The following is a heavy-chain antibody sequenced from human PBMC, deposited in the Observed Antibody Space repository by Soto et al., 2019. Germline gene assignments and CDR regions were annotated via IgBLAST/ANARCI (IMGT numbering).Heavy chain of an antibody. Sequence: ASVKVSCKVSGYTLTELSMHWVRQAPGKGLEWMGGFDPEDGETIYAQKFQGRVTMTEDTSTDTAYMELSSLRSEDTAVYYCATDPPKYSSSWYRTPRWFDPWGQGTLVTVSS. CDR2: FDPEDGET. V-gene: IGHV1-24*01. CDR3: ATDPPKYSSSWYRTPRWFDP. CDR1: GYTLTELS. J-gene: IGHJ5*02. D-gene: IGHD6-13*01.